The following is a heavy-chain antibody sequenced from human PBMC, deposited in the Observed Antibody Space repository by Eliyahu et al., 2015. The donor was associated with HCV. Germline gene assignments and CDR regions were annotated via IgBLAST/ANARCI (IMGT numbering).Heavy chain of an antibody. J-gene: IGHJ4*02. Sequence: EVKLVESGGDLVQPGGSLRLSCTGXGFSFSRYSMNWVRQAPGKRLEWIAYINTGSSSIHYADSVRGRFAISRDNDENSLYLQMESLRVEDTAVYYCARDPEALDYWGQGTLVTVSS. CDR1: GFSFSRYS. V-gene: IGHV3-48*01. CDR2: INTGSSSI. CDR3: ARDPEALDY. D-gene: IGHD1-1*01.